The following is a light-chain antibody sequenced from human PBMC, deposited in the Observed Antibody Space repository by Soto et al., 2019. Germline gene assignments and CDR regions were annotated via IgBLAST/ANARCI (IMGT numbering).Light chain of an antibody. V-gene: IGKV3-20*01. CDR2: GAS. J-gene: IGKJ1*01. Sequence: IVLTQSPGTLSLSPGERTTLSCRSSQSISRYLAWYQQKPGQGPRLLIYGASSRATGTPDRFSGSGSVTDFTLTINRLEPEDFAMYYCQQYGSSPATFGQGTKVDI. CDR3: QQYGSSPAT. CDR1: QSISRY.